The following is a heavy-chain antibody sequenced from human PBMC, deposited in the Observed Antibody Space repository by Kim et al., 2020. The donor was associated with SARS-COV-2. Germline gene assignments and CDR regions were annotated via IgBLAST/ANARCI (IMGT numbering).Heavy chain of an antibody. D-gene: IGHD3-10*01. J-gene: IGHJ3*02. Sequence: GGSLRLPCAASGFTFSSYWMHWVRQAPGKGLVWVSRINSDGSSTSYADSVKGRFTISRDNAKNTLYLQMNSLRAEDTAVYYCARDPTHGLLGMVLGVNDAFDIWGQGTMVTVSS. V-gene: IGHV3-74*01. CDR2: INSDGSST. CDR1: GFTFSSYW. CDR3: ARDPTHGLLGMVLGVNDAFDI.